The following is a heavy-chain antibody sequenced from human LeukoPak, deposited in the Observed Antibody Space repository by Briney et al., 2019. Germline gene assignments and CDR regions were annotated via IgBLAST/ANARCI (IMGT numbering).Heavy chain of an antibody. Sequence: SVKVSCKASGGTFSSYAISWVRQAPGQGLEWMGRIIPILGIANYAQKFQGRVTITADKSTSTAYMELSSLGSEDTAVYYCARDYDSSGYYSLSWFDPWGQGTLVTVSS. CDR3: ARDYDSSGYYSLSWFDP. J-gene: IGHJ5*02. D-gene: IGHD3-22*01. V-gene: IGHV1-69*04. CDR2: IIPILGIA. CDR1: GGTFSSYA.